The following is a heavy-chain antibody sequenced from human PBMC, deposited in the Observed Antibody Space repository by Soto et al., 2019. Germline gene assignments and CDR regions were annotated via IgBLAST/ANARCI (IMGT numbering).Heavy chain of an antibody. CDR3: ARDSLYCSGGSCYSLHWYFDL. CDR2: IWYDGSNK. J-gene: IGHJ2*01. Sequence: QVQLVESGGGVVQPGRSLRLSCVASGFTFSSYGMHWVRQAPGKGLEWVAVIWYDGSNKYYADSVKGRFTISRDNSKNTLYLQMNSLRAEDTAVYYCARDSLYCSGGSCYSLHWYFDLWGRGTLVTVSS. D-gene: IGHD2-15*01. CDR1: GFTFSSYG. V-gene: IGHV3-33*01.